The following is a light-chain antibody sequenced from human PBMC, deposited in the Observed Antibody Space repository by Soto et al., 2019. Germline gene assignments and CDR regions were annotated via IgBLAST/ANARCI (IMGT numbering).Light chain of an antibody. V-gene: IGLV2-14*01. CDR2: GVT. CDR1: GSDIGAYNY. Sequence: QSALTQPASVSGSPGQSITICCTGTGSDIGAYNYVSWYQQHPGKAPKLIIHGVTHRPSGVSTRFSASKSAYTASLTISGLQAEDEADYYCSSFTTNYFYVFGPGTKLTVL. CDR3: SSFTTNYFYV. J-gene: IGLJ1*01.